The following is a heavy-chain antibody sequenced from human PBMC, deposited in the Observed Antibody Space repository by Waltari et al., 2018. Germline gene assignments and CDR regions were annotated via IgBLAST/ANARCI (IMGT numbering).Heavy chain of an antibody. D-gene: IGHD3-3*01. CDR2: INHSGST. CDR3: SGGGGIGVSHL. CDR1: GGSFSGYY. Sequence: QVQLQQWGAGLLKPSETLSLTCAVYGGSFSGYYWSWIRQPPGKGLEWIGEINHSGSTNYNPSLKSRVTISVDTSKNQFSLKLRSVTAADTALYFCSGGGGIGVSHLWGHGTRVTVSS. J-gene: IGHJ4*01. V-gene: IGHV4-34*01.